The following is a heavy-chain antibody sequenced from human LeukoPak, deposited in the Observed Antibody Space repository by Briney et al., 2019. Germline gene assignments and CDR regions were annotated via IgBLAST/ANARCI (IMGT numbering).Heavy chain of an antibody. CDR2: ISGSGGST. CDR1: GFTFSSYA. Sequence: GGSLRLSCAASGFTFSSYAMSWVRQAPGEGLEWVSAISGSGGSTYYADSVKGRFTISRDNSKNTLYLQMNSLRAEDTAVYYCAKRPPGRWELPNWFDPWGQGTLVTVSS. V-gene: IGHV3-23*01. CDR3: AKRPPGRWELPNWFDP. D-gene: IGHD1-26*01. J-gene: IGHJ5*02.